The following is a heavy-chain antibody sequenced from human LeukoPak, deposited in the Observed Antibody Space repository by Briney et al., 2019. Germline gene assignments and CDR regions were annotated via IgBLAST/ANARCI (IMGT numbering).Heavy chain of an antibody. CDR2: IGSSSSYI. J-gene: IGHJ4*02. Sequence: GGSLRLSCAASGFTFSSYSMNWVRQAPGKGLEWVSSIGSSSSYIYYADSVKGRFTISRDNSKNTLYLQMNSLRAEDTAVYYCAKRRTGATAPFDFWGQGTLVTVSS. D-gene: IGHD1-7*01. CDR3: AKRRTGATAPFDF. CDR1: GFTFSSYS. V-gene: IGHV3-21*04.